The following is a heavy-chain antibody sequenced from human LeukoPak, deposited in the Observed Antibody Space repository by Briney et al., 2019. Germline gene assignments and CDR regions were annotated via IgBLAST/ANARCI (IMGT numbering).Heavy chain of an antibody. D-gene: IGHD2-2*01. CDR1: GGSISSGDYY. CDR2: IYYSGST. J-gene: IGHJ4*02. CDR3: AREDPSSTSLDY. Sequence: PSETLSLTCTVSGGSISSGDYYWSWIRQPPGKGLEWIGYIYYSGSTYYNPSLKSRVTISVDTSKNQFSLKLSSVTAADMAVYYCAREDPSSTSLDYWGQGTLVTVSS. V-gene: IGHV4-30-4*01.